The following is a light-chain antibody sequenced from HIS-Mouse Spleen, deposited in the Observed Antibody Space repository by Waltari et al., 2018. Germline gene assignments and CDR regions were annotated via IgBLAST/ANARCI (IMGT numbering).Light chain of an antibody. J-gene: IGLJ1*01. CDR3: SSYTSSSTV. V-gene: IGLV2-18*02. CDR2: EVS. CDR1: SSDVGSYNR. Sequence: QSALTQPPSVSGSPRQSVTIPCTGTSSDVGSYNRFSWYQQPPGTAPKLMIYEVSNRPSGVPDRFSGSKSGNTASLTISGLQAEDEADYYCSSYTSSSTVFGTGTKVTVL.